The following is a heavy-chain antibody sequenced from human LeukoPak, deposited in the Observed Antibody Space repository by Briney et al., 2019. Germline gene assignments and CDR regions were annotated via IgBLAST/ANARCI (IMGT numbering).Heavy chain of an antibody. CDR2: IYYSGST. Sequence: PSETLSLTCTVSGGSISSSNYCWGWIRQPPGKGLEWIGTIYYSGSTYYNPSLKSRVTISVDTSKNQFSLKLSSVTAADTAVYYCARDLAFGYSYGYSYFDYWGQGTLVTVSS. CDR3: ARDLAFGYSYGYSYFDY. J-gene: IGHJ4*02. CDR1: GGSISSSNYC. D-gene: IGHD5-18*01. V-gene: IGHV4-39*07.